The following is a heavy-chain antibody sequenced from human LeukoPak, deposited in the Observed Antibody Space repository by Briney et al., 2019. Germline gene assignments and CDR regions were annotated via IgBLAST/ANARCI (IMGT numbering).Heavy chain of an antibody. Sequence: SETLSLTCSVSGGSISTTTYYWGWIRQPPEKGLEWIASISYTGNTFYNPSLKSRVTISVDTSKNQFSLKLSSVTAADTAVYYCAREPYDILTGYPSRWFDPWGQGTLVTVSS. J-gene: IGHJ5*02. D-gene: IGHD3-9*01. CDR2: ISYTGNT. CDR3: AREPYDILTGYPSRWFDP. V-gene: IGHV4-39*07. CDR1: GGSISTTTYY.